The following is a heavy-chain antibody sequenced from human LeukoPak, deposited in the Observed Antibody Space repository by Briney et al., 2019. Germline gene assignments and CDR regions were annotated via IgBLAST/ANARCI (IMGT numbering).Heavy chain of an antibody. Sequence: PGGSLRLSCAASGFTVSSNYMSWVRQAPGKGLEWVSVIYSGGSTNYADSVKGRFTISRDNSKSTLYLQMNSLRAEDTSVYYCAKDLLGKNVWFLDYWGQGTLVTVSS. CDR1: GFTVSSNY. CDR2: IYSGGST. D-gene: IGHD2-15*01. J-gene: IGHJ4*02. V-gene: IGHV3-66*01. CDR3: AKDLLGKNVWFLDY.